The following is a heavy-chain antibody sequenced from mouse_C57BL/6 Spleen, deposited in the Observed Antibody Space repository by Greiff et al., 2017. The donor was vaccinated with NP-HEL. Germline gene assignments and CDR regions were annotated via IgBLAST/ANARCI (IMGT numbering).Heavy chain of an antibody. CDR2: IDPSDSET. J-gene: IGHJ4*01. CDR3: ARSEGYYAMDY. Sequence: QVQLQQPGAELVRPGSSVKLSCKASGYTFTSYWMHWVKQRPIQGLEWIGNIDPSDSETHYNQKFKDKATLTVDKSPSTAYMQLSSLTSEDSAVYYCARSEGYYAMDYWGQGTSVTVSS. CDR1: GYTFTSYW. V-gene: IGHV1-52*01.